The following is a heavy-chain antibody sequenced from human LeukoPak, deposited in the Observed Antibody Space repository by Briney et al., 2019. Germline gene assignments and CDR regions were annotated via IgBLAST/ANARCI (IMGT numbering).Heavy chain of an antibody. Sequence: ASVKVSCKASGYTFTGYYMHWVRQAPGQGLEWMGWINPNNGGTNYAQKFQGWVTMTRATSTSTAYMELSRLRSQARAAYYCPTWGSTALFDYWGQGTLVTVSS. J-gene: IGHJ4*02. CDR3: PTWGSTALFDY. CDR2: INPNNGGT. V-gene: IGHV1-2*04. CDR1: GYTFTGYY. D-gene: IGHD2-15*01.